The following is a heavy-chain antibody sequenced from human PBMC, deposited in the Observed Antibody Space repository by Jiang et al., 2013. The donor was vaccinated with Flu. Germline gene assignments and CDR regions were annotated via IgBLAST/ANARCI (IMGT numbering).Heavy chain of an antibody. CDR1: GFSLSTSGVG. Sequence: KPTQTLTLTCTFSGFSLSTSGVGVGWIRQPPGKALEWLALIYWNDDKRYSPSLKSRLTITKDTSKNQVVLTMTNMDPVDTATYYCAHSLSGDYYYDSSGYYSYFDYWGQG. CDR3: AHSLSGDYYYDSSGYYSYFDY. V-gene: IGHV2-5*01. CDR2: IYWNDDK. J-gene: IGHJ4*02. D-gene: IGHD3-22*01.